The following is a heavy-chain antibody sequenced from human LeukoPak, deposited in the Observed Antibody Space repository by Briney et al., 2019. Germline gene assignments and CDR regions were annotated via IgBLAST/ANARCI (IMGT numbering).Heavy chain of an antibody. J-gene: IGHJ4*02. V-gene: IGHV1-8*01. CDR3: ARGRIRYDDYSSGWFVFFEF. D-gene: IGHD6-19*01. CDR2: MNPKNGDT. CDR1: GYDFSRYD. Sequence: ALVKVSCKASGYDFSRYDINWVRLAPGQGLEWMGWMNPKNGDTDYAQNFQGRVTMTRDTSMSTAYMELSSLRSEDTALYYCARGRIRYDDYSSGWFVFFEFWGQGSLVTVSS.